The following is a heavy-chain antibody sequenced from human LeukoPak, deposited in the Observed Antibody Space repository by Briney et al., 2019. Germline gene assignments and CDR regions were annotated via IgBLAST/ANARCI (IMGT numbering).Heavy chain of an antibody. Sequence: PSETLSLTCSVSGDSISSGYYWDWIRQSPGKGLEWIGSIYHTGSTYYNPSLKSRVTISVDTSNNQFSLKLTSVTAADTAVYYCARDLYSSKTNDAFVIWGQGTMVTVSS. V-gene: IGHV4-38-2*02. CDR2: IYHTGST. CDR1: GDSISSGYY. J-gene: IGHJ3*02. CDR3: ARDLYSSKTNDAFVI. D-gene: IGHD6-13*01.